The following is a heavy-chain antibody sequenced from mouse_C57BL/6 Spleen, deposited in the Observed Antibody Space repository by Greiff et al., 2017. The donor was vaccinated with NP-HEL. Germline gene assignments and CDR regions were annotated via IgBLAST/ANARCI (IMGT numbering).Heavy chain of an antibody. V-gene: IGHV1-54*01. D-gene: IGHD1-1*01. CDR2: INPGSGGT. CDR1: GYAFTNYL. J-gene: IGHJ4*01. Sequence: QVQLQQSGAELVRPGPSVKVSCKASGYAFTNYLIEWVKQRPGQGLEWIGVINPGSGGTNYNEKFKGKATLTADKSSSTAYMQLSSLTSEDSAVYFCARSYYGTIYWGQGTSVTVSS. CDR3: ARSYYGTIY.